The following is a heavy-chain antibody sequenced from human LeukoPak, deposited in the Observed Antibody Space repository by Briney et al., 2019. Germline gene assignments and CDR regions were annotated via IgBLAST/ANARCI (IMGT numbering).Heavy chain of an antibody. CDR1: GFTFSSYA. D-gene: IGHD3-22*01. CDR3: AKDSGYYYKSFDY. Sequence: GGSLRLSCAASGFTFSSYAMNWVRQAPGKGLEWVSGIRGSGDTTYYADSVKGRRFTISRDNSKNTLYLQMNSLRAEDTAVYYCAKDSGYYYKSFDYWGQGTLVTVSS. J-gene: IGHJ4*02. CDR2: IRGSGDTT. V-gene: IGHV3-23*01.